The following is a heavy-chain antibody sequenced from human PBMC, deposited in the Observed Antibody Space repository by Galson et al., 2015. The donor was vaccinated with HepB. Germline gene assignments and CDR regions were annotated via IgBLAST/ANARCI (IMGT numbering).Heavy chain of an antibody. J-gene: IGHJ4*02. CDR2: IYSGGNT. V-gene: IGHV3-53*01. CDR3: ARQTGNSYYFDC. CDR1: GFTVSSNY. Sequence: SLRLSCAASGFTVSSNYMSWVRQAPGKGLEWVSVIYSGGNTYYADSVKGRVTFYRDNSKNTLYLQMNSLRFEDTAVYYCARQTGNSYYFDCWGRGTLVTVSS. D-gene: IGHD4-23*01.